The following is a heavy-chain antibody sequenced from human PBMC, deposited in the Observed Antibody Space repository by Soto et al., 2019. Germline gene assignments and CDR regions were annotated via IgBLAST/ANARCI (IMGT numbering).Heavy chain of an antibody. D-gene: IGHD3-22*01. V-gene: IGHV3-33*01. Sequence: QVQLVESGGGVVQPGRSLRLSCAASGFTFSSYGMHWVRQAPGKGLEWVAVIWYDGSNKYYADSVKGRFTISRDNSKNTLYLQMNSLRAEDTAVYYCAREVDDSSGYWYFDAFDIWGQGTMVTVSS. CDR3: AREVDDSSGYWYFDAFDI. CDR2: IWYDGSNK. J-gene: IGHJ3*02. CDR1: GFTFSSYG.